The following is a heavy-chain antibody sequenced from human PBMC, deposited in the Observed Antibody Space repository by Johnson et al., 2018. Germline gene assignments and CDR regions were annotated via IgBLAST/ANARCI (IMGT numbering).Heavy chain of an antibody. Sequence: EVQLVESGGGLVQPGGALRLSCAASGFTFSSYAMNWVRQGPGMGLQWVSYISSSSNTVYYADSVKGRFTISRDDARDSLYLQMDSLRAEDTAIYYCARESCSGSCYSGSYYYMDVWGKGTTVTVSS. CDR2: ISSSSNTV. D-gene: IGHD2-15*01. J-gene: IGHJ6*03. V-gene: IGHV3-48*01. CDR3: ARESCSGSCYSGSYYYMDV. CDR1: GFTFSSYA.